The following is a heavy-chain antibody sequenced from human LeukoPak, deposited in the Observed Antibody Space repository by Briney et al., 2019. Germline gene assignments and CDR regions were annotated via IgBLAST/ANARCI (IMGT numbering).Heavy chain of an antibody. Sequence: SETLSLTCTVSGGSISSSSYYWGWIRQPPGKGLEWIGSIYYSGSTYYNPSLKSRVTISVDTSKNPFSLKLSSVTAADTAVYYCARDRWARYYYYYYMDVWGKGTTVTVSS. CDR1: GGSISSSSYY. V-gene: IGHV4-39*07. CDR3: ARDRWARYYYYYYMDV. CDR2: IYYSGST. D-gene: IGHD1-26*01. J-gene: IGHJ6*03.